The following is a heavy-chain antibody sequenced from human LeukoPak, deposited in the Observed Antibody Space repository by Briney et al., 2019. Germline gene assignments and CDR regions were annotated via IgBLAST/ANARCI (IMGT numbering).Heavy chain of an antibody. V-gene: IGHV1-46*01. J-gene: IGHJ4*02. D-gene: IGHD3-22*01. CDR2: INPSGGST. CDR3: ARDGGANYYDSSGYFLPH. Sequence: ASVKVSCKASGYTFTSYYMHWVRQAPGQGLEWMGIINPSGGSTSYAQKFQGRVTMTRDTSTSTVYTKLSSLRSEDTAVYYCARDGGANYYDSSGYFLPHWGQGTLVTVSS. CDR1: GYTFTSYY.